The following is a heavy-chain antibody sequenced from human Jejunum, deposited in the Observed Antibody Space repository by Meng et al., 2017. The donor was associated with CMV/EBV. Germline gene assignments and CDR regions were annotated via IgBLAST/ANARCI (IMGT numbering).Heavy chain of an antibody. J-gene: IGHJ6*02. CDR2: ISVSGDNT. V-gene: IGHV3-23*01. CDR3: TKPFGSGFPSYYYGLDV. Sequence: SSRYAMRWVRQAPGQGLEWVSAISVSGDNTYYADSVKGPFTISRDNSQNTLYLQINSLRAEDTAVYYCTKPFGSGFPSYYYGLDVWGQGTTVTVSS. D-gene: IGHD3-22*01. CDR1: SSRYA.